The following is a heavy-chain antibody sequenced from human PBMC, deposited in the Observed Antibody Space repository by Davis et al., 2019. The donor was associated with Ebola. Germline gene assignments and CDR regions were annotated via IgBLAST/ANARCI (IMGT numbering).Heavy chain of an antibody. J-gene: IGHJ4*01. CDR1: GLTFSNYA. CDR2: IAYDGSTK. D-gene: IGHD3-22*01. Sequence: GESLKISCAASGLTFSNYAMDWVRQAPGKGLEWVAVIAYDGSTKYYADSVKGQFTISRDNSKNTLYLQMNSLRDEDTAVYYCARDGLAAGGVTMKCLDYWGHGALVTVSS. CDR3: ARDGLAAGGVTMKCLDY. V-gene: IGHV3-30*14.